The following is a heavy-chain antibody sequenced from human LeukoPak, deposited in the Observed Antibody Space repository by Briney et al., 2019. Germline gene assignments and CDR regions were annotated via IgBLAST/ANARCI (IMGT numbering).Heavy chain of an antibody. CDR3: ARWGYYDILTGYYNYYYYGMDV. D-gene: IGHD3-9*01. Sequence: SETLSLTCTVSGGSISSYYWSWIRQPPGKGLEWIGYIYYSGSTNYNPSLKSRVTISVDTSKNQFSLKLSSVTAADTAVYYCARWGYYDILTGYYNYYYYGMDVWGQGTTVTVSS. V-gene: IGHV4-59*08. CDR1: GGSISSYY. J-gene: IGHJ6*02. CDR2: IYYSGST.